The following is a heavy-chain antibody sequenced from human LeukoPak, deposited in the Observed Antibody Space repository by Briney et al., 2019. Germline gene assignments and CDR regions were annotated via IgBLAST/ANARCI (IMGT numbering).Heavy chain of an antibody. J-gene: IGHJ4*02. Sequence: GRSLRLSCAASGFTFSSYAMHWVRQAPGKGLEWVAVISYDGSNKYCADSVKGRFTISRDNSKNTLYLQMNSLRAEDTAVYYCATTPTPIYSSSPYFDYWGQGTLVTVSS. CDR1: GFTFSSYA. CDR3: ATTPTPIYSSSPYFDY. V-gene: IGHV3-30-3*01. D-gene: IGHD6-6*01. CDR2: ISYDGSNK.